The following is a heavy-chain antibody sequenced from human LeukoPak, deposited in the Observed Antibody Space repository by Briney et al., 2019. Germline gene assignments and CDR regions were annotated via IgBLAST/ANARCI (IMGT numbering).Heavy chain of an antibody. J-gene: IGHJ4*02. D-gene: IGHD2-2*01. CDR1: GGTFSSYA. CDR3: AQKQYCSSTSCYRYFDY. Sequence: RASVKVSCKASGGTFSSYAISWVRPAPGQGLEWMGGIIPIFGTANYAQKFQGRVTITADESTSTAYMELSSLGSEDTAVYYCAQKQYCSSTSCYRYFDYWGQGTLVTVSS. V-gene: IGHV1-69*13. CDR2: IIPIFGTA.